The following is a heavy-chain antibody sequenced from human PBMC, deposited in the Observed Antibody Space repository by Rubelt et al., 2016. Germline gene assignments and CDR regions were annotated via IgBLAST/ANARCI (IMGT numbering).Heavy chain of an antibody. D-gene: IGHD3-10*01. CDR2: VNHAAVT. CDR1: GGSISSSSYY. CDR3: ARGASPWYYGTNDYYHY. Sequence: QLQLQESGPGLVKPSETLSLTCTVSGGSISSSSYYWGWIRQPPEKGLEWIGDVNHAAVTVSSPSLQSRVTISLNPSKNHFARRLDSVTAAETAVYYCARGASPWYYGTNDYYHYWGPGSQVVVSS. J-gene: IGHJ4*02. V-gene: IGHV4-39*02.